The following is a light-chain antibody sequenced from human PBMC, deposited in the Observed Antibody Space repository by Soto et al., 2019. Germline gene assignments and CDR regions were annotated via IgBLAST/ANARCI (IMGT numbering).Light chain of an antibody. V-gene: IGKV3-20*01. CDR3: QQYNRSFQT. CDR1: QSLDTYT. J-gene: IGKJ3*01. CDR2: GAS. Sequence: SPGALSLSSGEKAPLSCRASQSLDTYTLAWYQQKPGQAPRLLIYGASTRAAAIPDRFRGSGSGTDFALTISRLEPDDLAAYYCQQYNRSFQTFGPGSKVDI.